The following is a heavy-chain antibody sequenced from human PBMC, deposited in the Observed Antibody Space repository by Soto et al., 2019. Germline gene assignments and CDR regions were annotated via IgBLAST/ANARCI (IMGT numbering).Heavy chain of an antibody. CDR3: ARDPAQIGYCTNGVCSTLDY. CDR2: ISYDGSNK. D-gene: IGHD2-8*01. Sequence: PGGSLRLSCAASGSTFAHQAMSWVRQAPGKGLEWVAVISYDGSNKYYADSVKGRFTISRDNSKNTLYLQMNSLRAEDTAVYYCARDPAQIGYCTNGVCSTLDYWGQGTLVTVSS. V-gene: IGHV3-30-3*01. J-gene: IGHJ4*02. CDR1: GSTFAHQA.